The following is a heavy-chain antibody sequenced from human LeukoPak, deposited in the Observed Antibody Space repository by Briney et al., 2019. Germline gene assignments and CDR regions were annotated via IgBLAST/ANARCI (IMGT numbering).Heavy chain of an antibody. Sequence: SETLSLTCAVYGGSFSGYYWSWIRQPPGKGLEWIGEINHSGSTNYNPSLKSRVTISVDTSKNQFSLKLSSVTAADTAVYYCASLSLRVLEWLTDTADDYWGQGTLVTVSS. V-gene: IGHV4-34*01. CDR1: GGSFSGYY. D-gene: IGHD3-3*01. CDR2: INHSGST. J-gene: IGHJ4*02. CDR3: ASLSLRVLEWLTDTADDY.